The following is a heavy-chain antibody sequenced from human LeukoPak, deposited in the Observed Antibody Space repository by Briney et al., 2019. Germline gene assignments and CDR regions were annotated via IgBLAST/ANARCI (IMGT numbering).Heavy chain of an antibody. CDR3: AKDLSVGAGLPFDY. Sequence: KSGGSLRLSCAASGFTFDKAWMTWVRQAPGKGLEWVGRIKSKIHGGTIDYAAPVKGRFTISRDDSENTVYLQMNSLRAEDTAVYYCAKDLSVGAGLPFDYWGQGTLVTVSS. V-gene: IGHV3-15*01. CDR2: IKSKIHGGTI. J-gene: IGHJ4*02. CDR1: GFTFDKAW. D-gene: IGHD1-26*01.